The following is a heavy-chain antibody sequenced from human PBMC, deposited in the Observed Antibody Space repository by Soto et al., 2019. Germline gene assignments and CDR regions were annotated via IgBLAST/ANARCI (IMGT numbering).Heavy chain of an antibody. CDR3: ARGIVVVITALSYYGMDV. CDR2: INPSDGST. CDR1: AYTFTNYY. J-gene: IGHJ6*02. Sequence: ASVKVSCKASAYTFTNYYIHWVRQAPGQGLEWMGIINPSDGSTSYAQKFQGRVTMTRDTSTSTVYMELSSLRSEDTAVYYCARGIVVVITALSYYGMDVWGQGTTVTVS. D-gene: IGHD3-22*01. V-gene: IGHV1-46*01.